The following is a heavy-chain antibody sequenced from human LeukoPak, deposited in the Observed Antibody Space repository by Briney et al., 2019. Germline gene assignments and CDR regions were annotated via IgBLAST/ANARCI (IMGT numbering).Heavy chain of an antibody. Sequence: GGSLRLPCAVSGITLSNYGMSWVRQAPGKGLEWVAGISGSGGGTNYADSVKGRFTISRDNSRNTLYLQMNSLRAEDTAVYFCAKRGVVIRVILVGFHKEAYYFDSWGRGALVTVSS. V-gene: IGHV3-23*01. CDR1: GITLSNYG. CDR2: ISGSGGGT. D-gene: IGHD3-22*01. J-gene: IGHJ4*02. CDR3: AKRGVVIRVILVGFHKEAYYFDS.